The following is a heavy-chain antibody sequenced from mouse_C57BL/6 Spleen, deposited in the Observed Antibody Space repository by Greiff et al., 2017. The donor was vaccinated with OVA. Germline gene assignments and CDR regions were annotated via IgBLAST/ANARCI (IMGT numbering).Heavy chain of an antibody. CDR3: ARARALANPYFDY. D-gene: IGHD1-1*01. V-gene: IGHV1-85*01. CDR2: LYPRDGST. Sequence: VQLQQSGPELVKPGASVKLSCTASGYTFTSYAINWVKQRPGQRLTWIGWLYPRDGSTKDNEKFKGKATLTVDTSSSTAYMELHSLTSEDSAVYFCARARALANPYFDYWGQGTTLTVSS. J-gene: IGHJ2*01. CDR1: GYTFTSYA.